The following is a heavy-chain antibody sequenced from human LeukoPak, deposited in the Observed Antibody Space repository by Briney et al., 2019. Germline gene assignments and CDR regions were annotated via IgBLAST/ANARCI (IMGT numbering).Heavy chain of an antibody. CDR1: GFNVSRNY. CDR2: MYSGGET. J-gene: IGHJ4*02. V-gene: IGHV3-66*02. Sequence: PGGSLRLSCAGSGFNVSRNYMSWVRQAPGKGLEWVSLMYSGGETFYADSVKGRLTISRDTSKNTVFLQMNSPREEDTAVYFCASRVPLDYWGQGTLVPSPQ. D-gene: IGHD2-2*01. CDR3: ASRVPLDY.